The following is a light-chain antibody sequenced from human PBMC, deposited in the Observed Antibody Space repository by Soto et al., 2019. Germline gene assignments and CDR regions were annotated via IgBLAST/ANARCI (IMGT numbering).Light chain of an antibody. V-gene: IGLV2-14*01. CDR3: SSYTTSGTYVL. Sequence: QSALTQPASVSGSPGQSITISCTGTSRDIGAFNYVSWYQHHPDKAPKLLISEVNNRPSGVSHRFSGSKSGNTASLTISGLQPADEADYYCSSYTTSGTYVLFGGETNLTVL. CDR1: SRDIGAFNY. CDR2: EVN. J-gene: IGLJ3*02.